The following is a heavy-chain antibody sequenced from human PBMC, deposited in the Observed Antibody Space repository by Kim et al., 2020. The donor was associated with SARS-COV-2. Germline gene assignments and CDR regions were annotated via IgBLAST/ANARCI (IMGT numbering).Heavy chain of an antibody. CDR3: AKFLWFGELPEYFRH. V-gene: IGHV4-39*01. CDR2: IYYLGST. Sequence: SETLSLTCTVSGGSISSNTYYWGWIRQPPGKGLEWIATIYYLGSTYYNPSLKSRVTISVDTSKNQFSLNLSSVTAADTAVYYCAKFLWFGELPEYFRHWGQHTLVAVSS. D-gene: IGHD3-10*01. J-gene: IGHJ1*01. CDR1: GGSISSNTYY.